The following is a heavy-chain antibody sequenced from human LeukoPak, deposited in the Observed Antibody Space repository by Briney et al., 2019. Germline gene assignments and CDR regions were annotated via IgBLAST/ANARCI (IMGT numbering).Heavy chain of an antibody. D-gene: IGHD3-10*01. CDR3: ATFGTGSGSYYDFDY. J-gene: IGHJ4*02. CDR2: IYSGGST. Sequence: PGGSLRLSCAASGFTVSSNYMSWVRQAPGKGLEWVSVIYSGGSTYYADSVKGRFTISRDNSKNTLYLQMNSLRAEDTAVYYCATFGTGSGSYYDFDYWGQGTLVTVSS. CDR1: GFTVSSNY. V-gene: IGHV3-53*01.